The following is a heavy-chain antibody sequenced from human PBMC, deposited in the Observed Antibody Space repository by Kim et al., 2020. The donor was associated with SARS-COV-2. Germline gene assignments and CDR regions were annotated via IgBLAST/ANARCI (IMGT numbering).Heavy chain of an antibody. CDR2: IKSKTDGGTT. CDR3: TTDKSELAMGTPFDY. D-gene: IGHD5-18*01. J-gene: IGHJ4*02. CDR1: GFTFSNAW. Sequence: GGSLRLSCAASGFTFSNAWMSWVRQAPGKGLEWVGRIKSKTDGGTTDYAAPVKGRFTISRDDSKNTLYLQMNSLKTEDTAVYYCTTDKSELAMGTPFDYWGQGTLVTVSS. V-gene: IGHV3-15*01.